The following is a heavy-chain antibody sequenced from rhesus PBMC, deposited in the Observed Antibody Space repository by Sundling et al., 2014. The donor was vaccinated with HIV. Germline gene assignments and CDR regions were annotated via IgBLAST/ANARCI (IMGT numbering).Heavy chain of an antibody. D-gene: IGHD1-26*01. Sequence: QVQLQESGPGLVKPSETLSLTCGVSGGSISVGFQWSWVRQPPGQGLEWIGNIYGSGSSTNYNPSLKSRVTISKDTSKNQFSLKLSSVTAADTAVYYCARKSSGTTVYFDYWGQGVLVTVSS. CDR3: ARKSSGTTVYFDY. CDR2: IYGSGSST. CDR1: GGSISVGFQ. V-gene: IGHV4-92*01. J-gene: IGHJ4*01.